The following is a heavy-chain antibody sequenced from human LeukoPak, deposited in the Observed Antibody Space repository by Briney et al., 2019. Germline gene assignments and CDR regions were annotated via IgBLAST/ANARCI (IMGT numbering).Heavy chain of an antibody. D-gene: IGHD3-16*01. V-gene: IGHV1-18*01. CDR2: ISAYNGNT. CDR3: ARGDPKGQRGHYFDY. CDR1: GYTFTSYG. J-gene: IGHJ4*02. Sequence: ASVKVSCKASGYTFTSYGISWVRQAPGQGLEWMGWISAYNGNTNYAQKLQGRVTMTTDTSTSTAYVELRSLRSDDTAVYYCARGDPKGQRGHYFDYWGQGTLVTVSS.